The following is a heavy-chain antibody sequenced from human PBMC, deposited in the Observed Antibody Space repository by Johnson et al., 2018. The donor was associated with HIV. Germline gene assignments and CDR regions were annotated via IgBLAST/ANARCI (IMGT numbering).Heavy chain of an antibody. CDR2: LSYDGSNK. Sequence: QVQLVESGGGVVRPGGSQRLSCAASGFTFSSYAMHWVRQAPGKGLEWVAVLSYDGSNKYYADSVKGRFTLSRDNSKNTLYLQMNSLRAEDTAVYYCARTPIRTSDTGAFDIWGQGTMVTVSS. D-gene: IGHD2-15*01. J-gene: IGHJ3*02. V-gene: IGHV3-30*14. CDR3: ARTPIRTSDTGAFDI. CDR1: GFTFSSYA.